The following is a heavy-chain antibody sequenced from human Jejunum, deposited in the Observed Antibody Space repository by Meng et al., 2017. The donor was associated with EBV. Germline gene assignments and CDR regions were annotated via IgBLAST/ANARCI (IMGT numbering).Heavy chain of an antibody. D-gene: IGHD3-16*02. CDR3: ARVSFSYTARSLDS. J-gene: IGHJ4*02. CDR2: INHSGST. Sequence: QVPLQQWGAGLLKPSATLSLTCAVYRGSFSGYYWSWIRQHPGKGLEWIGEINHSGSTNYNPSLRSRVTISVETSKNQFSLRLNSVTAADTAVYYCARVSFSYTARSLDSWGQGTLVTVSS. CDR1: RGSFSGYY. V-gene: IGHV4-34*02.